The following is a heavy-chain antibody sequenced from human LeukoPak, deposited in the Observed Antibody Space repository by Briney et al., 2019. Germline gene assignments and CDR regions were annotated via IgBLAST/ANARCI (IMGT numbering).Heavy chain of an antibody. D-gene: IGHD6-13*01. CDR2: ISAYNGNT. CDR3: ARGIEIAAADPFDY. J-gene: IGHJ4*02. CDR1: GYTFTSYG. V-gene: IGHV1-18*01. Sequence: ASVKVSCKASGYTFTSYGISWVRQAPGQGLEWMGWISAYNGNTNYAQKLQGRVTMTTDTSTSTAYMEPRSLRSDDAAVYYCARGIEIAAADPFDYWGQGTLVTVSS.